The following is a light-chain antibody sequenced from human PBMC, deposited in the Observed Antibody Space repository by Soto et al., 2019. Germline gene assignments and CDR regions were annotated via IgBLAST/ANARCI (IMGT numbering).Light chain of an antibody. CDR3: MQATQIPHT. Sequence: IVMTQTPPSSPVTLGQPASISCRSSQSLDQINEKTSLSWLHQGPGQPQRLLINRVSIPFSGVPDRFSGSGAGTDFTLKISRVEAEDVGFYYCMQATQIPHTFGQGTNLEI. J-gene: IGKJ2*01. V-gene: IGKV2-24*01. CDR1: QSLDQINEKTS. CDR2: RVS.